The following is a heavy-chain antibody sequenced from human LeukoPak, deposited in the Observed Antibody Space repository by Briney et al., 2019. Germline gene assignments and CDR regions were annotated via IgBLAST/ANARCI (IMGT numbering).Heavy chain of an antibody. CDR2: ISSSGSTI. Sequence: GGSLRLSCAASGFTFSSYEMNWVRQAPGKGLEWVSYISSSGSTIYYADSVKGRFTISRDNAKNSLYLQMNSLRAEDTAVYYCAREGVRSFDYWGQGTLVTVSS. CDR3: AREGVRSFDY. CDR1: GFTFSSYE. D-gene: IGHD1-1*01. J-gene: IGHJ4*02. V-gene: IGHV3-48*03.